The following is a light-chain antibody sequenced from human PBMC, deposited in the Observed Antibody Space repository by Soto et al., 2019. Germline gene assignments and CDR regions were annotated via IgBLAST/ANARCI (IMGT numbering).Light chain of an antibody. CDR1: SSDVGCYNY. CDR3: SSYAGSNNFGVYV. J-gene: IGLJ1*01. V-gene: IGLV2-8*01. Sequence: QSVLTQPPSASGSPGQSVTISCTGNSSDVGCYNYVSWYQQHPGKAPKLMIYEVSKRPSGVPDRFSGSKSGNTASLTVSGLQAEDEADYYCSSYAGSNNFGVYVFGTGTKVTVL. CDR2: EVS.